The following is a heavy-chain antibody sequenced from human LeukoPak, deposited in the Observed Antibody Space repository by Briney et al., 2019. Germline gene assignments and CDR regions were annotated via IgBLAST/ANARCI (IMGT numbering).Heavy chain of an antibody. CDR2: INTDGRST. V-gene: IGHV3-74*01. J-gene: IGHJ4*02. D-gene: IGHD3-3*01. CDR1: GFTFSSYW. CDR3: ARGNEWSFDY. Sequence: PGGSLRLSCAAAGFTFSSYWMHWVRQAPGKGLVWVSRINTDGRSTIYADSVKGRFTISRDNAKNTLYLQMNSLRAEDTAVYACARGNEWSFDYWAQRTLVTVSS.